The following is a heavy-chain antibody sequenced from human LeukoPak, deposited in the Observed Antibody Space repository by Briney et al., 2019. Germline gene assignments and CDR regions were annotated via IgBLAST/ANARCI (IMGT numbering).Heavy chain of an antibody. Sequence: GGSLRLSCAASGFTFSSHWMSWVRQAPGKGLEWVANIKQDGSEKYYVDSVKGRFTISRDNAKNSLYLQMNSLRAEDTAVYYCARGREQWLAYYFDYWGQGTLVTVSS. CDR1: GFTFSSHW. D-gene: IGHD6-19*01. J-gene: IGHJ4*02. CDR3: ARGREQWLAYYFDY. CDR2: IKQDGSEK. V-gene: IGHV3-7*01.